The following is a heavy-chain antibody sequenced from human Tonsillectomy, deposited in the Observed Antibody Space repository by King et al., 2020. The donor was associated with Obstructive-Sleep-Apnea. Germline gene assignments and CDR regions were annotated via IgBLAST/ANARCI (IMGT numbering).Heavy chain of an antibody. V-gene: IGHV4-34*01. Sequence: VQLQQWGAGLLKPSETLSLTCAVYGGSFSGYYWSWIRQPPGKGLEWIGEINHSGNTNYNPSLKSRVTISVDTSKNQFSLKLSSVTAADTAVYYCVGDPDYSTKVDVWGQGTTVTVSS. D-gene: IGHD4-11*01. CDR3: VGDPDYSTKVDV. CDR2: INHSGNT. CDR1: GGSFSGYY. J-gene: IGHJ6*02.